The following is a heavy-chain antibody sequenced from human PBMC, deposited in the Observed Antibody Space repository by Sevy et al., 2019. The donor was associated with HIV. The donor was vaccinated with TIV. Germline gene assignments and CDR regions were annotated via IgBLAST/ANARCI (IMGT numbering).Heavy chain of an antibody. Sequence: GGSLRLSCAASGFTFSSYWMHWVRQAPGKGLVWVSRINSDGSSTSYGDSVKGRLTISRDNAKNTLYLEMNGLRAEDTAVYYCARVSPSSSSWYKAFDIWGQGTMVTVSS. CDR2: INSDGSST. J-gene: IGHJ3*02. CDR3: ARVSPSSSSWYKAFDI. V-gene: IGHV3-74*01. CDR1: GFTFSSYW. D-gene: IGHD6-13*01.